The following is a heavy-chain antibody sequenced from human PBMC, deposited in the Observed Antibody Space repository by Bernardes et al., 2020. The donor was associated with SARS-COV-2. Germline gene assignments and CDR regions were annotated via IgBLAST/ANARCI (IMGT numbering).Heavy chain of an antibody. V-gene: IGHV3-74*01. J-gene: IGHJ4*02. CDR1: GFTFSSYS. CDR3: ARGRHQEIINGVYD. Sequence: GGSLRLSCAASGFTFSSYSMHWVRQAPGKGPVWVSRITSDGTIKDYADSVKGRFTISRDNSKNTLYLLMNSLRAEDTAVYYCARGRHQEIINGVYDWGQGTLVTVSS. D-gene: IGHD2-8*01. CDR2: ITSDGTIK.